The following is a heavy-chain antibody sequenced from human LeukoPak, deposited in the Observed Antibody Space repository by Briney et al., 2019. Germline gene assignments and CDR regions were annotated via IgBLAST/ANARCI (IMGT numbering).Heavy chain of an antibody. CDR2: IYPGDSDT. V-gene: IGHV5-51*01. CDR1: GYSFTSYW. D-gene: IGHD2-21*02. CDR3: ARRGVYCGGDCYTYNWFDP. J-gene: IGHJ5*02. Sequence: GESLKISCKGSGYSFTSYWIGWVRQMVGEGLAWMGIIYPGDSDTRYSPSFQGQVTISADKSISTAYLQWSSLKASDTAMYYCARRGVYCGGDCYTYNWFDPWGQGTLVTVSS.